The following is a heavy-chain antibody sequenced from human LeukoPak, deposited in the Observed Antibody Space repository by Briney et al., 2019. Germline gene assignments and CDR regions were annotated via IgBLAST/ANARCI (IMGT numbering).Heavy chain of an antibody. CDR2: ISNDGDNN. Sequence: PGGSLRLSCAASGFTFSDYYMSWIRQAPGKGLEWVAVISNDGDNNYYADSVKGRFTISRDNSKNTLYLQMNSLSPADTAVYYCAKGMTNWGQGTLVTVSS. D-gene: IGHD4-11*01. CDR1: GFTFSDYY. CDR3: AKGMTN. J-gene: IGHJ4*02. V-gene: IGHV3-30*18.